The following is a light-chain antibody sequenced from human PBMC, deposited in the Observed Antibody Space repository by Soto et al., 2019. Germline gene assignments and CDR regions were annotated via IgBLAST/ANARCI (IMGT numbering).Light chain of an antibody. CDR3: QQYSSPPYT. J-gene: IGKJ2*01. CDR2: WAS. CDR1: QSVLYSSNNKNY. V-gene: IGKV4-1*01. Sequence: DIVMTQSPDSLAVSLGERATINCKSSQSVLYSSNNKNYLGWYQQKPGQTPKLLIYWASTRDSGVPDRFSGSGSGTDFTRTISSLQAEDVAVYYCQQYSSPPYTFGQGTRLEIK.